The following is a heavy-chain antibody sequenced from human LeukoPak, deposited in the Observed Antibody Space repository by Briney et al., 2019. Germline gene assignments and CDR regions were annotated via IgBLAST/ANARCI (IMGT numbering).Heavy chain of an antibody. J-gene: IGHJ4*02. CDR3: VREGRYGDYEGY. CDR2: IYSDGST. D-gene: IGHD4-17*01. V-gene: IGHV4-4*07. Sequence: ASETLSLTCTVSGASLNRYYWSWIRQPAGKGLEWIGRIYSDGSTNYNPSLKSRVTLSVDTTKNQFSLRLSSLPVADPAVYYCVREGRYGDYEGYWGQGTLVTVSS. CDR1: GASLNRYY.